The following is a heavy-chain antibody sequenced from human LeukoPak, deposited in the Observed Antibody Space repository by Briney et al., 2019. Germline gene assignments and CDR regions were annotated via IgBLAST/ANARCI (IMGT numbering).Heavy chain of an antibody. CDR2: IYYSGST. Sequence: SETLSLTCTVSGGSISSYYWSWIRQPPGKGLEWIGYIYYSGSTSYNPSLKSRVTISVDTSKNQFSLKLSSVTAADTAVYYCARFKRHCSGGSCYGWFDPWGQGTLVTVSS. D-gene: IGHD2-15*01. V-gene: IGHV4-59*01. CDR1: GGSISSYY. J-gene: IGHJ5*02. CDR3: ARFKRHCSGGSCYGWFDP.